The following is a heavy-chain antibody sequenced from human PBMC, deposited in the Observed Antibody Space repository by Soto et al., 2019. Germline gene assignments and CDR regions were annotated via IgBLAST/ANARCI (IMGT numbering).Heavy chain of an antibody. CDR1: GFSLSTSGMG. D-gene: IGHD2-15*01. V-gene: IGHV2-5*02. Sequence: QITLKESGPTLVKPTQTLTLTCTFSGFSLSTSGMGVGWIRQPPGKALEWLALIYWDDDKRYSPSLKSRLTITKDTYKNQVVLTMTNMDPVDTATYYCAHRRAYCTGGSCYSIWFDPWGQGTLVTVSS. J-gene: IGHJ5*02. CDR2: IYWDDDK. CDR3: AHRRAYCTGGSCYSIWFDP.